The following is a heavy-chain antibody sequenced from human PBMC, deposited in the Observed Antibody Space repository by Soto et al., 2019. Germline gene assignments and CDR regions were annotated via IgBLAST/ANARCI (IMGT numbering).Heavy chain of an antibody. CDR1: GGSFSGYY. D-gene: IGHD3-9*01. CDR3: ARTPAQLRYFDWLSAHYYYGMDV. J-gene: IGHJ6*02. V-gene: IGHV4-34*01. Sequence: SETLSLTCAVYGGSFSGYYWSWIRQPPGKGLEWIGEINHSGSTNYNPSLKSRVTISVDTSKNQFSLKLSSVTAADTAVYYCARTPAQLRYFDWLSAHYYYGMDVWGQGNTVPVS. CDR2: INHSGST.